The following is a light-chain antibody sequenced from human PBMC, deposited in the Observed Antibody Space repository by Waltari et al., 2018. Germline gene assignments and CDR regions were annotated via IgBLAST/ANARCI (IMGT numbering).Light chain of an antibody. CDR3: QQSYAALWT. Sequence: DIQMTQSPSSLSASVGDRVTITCRASQSISSYLNWYQKKPGTAPKLLIYAASSLQSGVPSRFSGSGSGTDFTLTISRLQPGDFATYYCQQSYAALWTFGHGTKVEI. CDR1: QSISSY. J-gene: IGKJ1*01. CDR2: AAS. V-gene: IGKV1-39*01.